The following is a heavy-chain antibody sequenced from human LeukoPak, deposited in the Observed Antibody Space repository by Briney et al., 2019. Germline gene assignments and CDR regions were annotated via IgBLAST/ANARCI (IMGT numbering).Heavy chain of an antibody. CDR2: ISAYNGNT. CDR3: ARGGYSSSWFHNWFDP. Sequence: ASVKVSCKASGYTFTGYYIHWVRQAPGRGLEWMGWISAYNGNTNYAQKLQGRVTMTTDTSTSTAYMELRSLRSDDTAVYYCARGGYSSSWFHNWFDPWGQGTLVTVSS. D-gene: IGHD6-13*01. V-gene: IGHV1-18*04. CDR1: GYTFTGYY. J-gene: IGHJ5*02.